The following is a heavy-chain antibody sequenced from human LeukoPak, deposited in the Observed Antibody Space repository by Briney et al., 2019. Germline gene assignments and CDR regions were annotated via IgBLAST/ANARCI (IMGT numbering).Heavy chain of an antibody. V-gene: IGHV3-23*01. CDR1: GITFIKYS. CDR3: AKRSAESSGYFDY. CDR2: ITGSGAFT. D-gene: IGHD6-19*01. J-gene: IGHJ4*02. Sequence: GGSLRLSCAASGITFIKYSMTWVRQAPGKGLEWVSAITGSGAFTDYADSVKGWFTISRDNSKNTLYLQMNSLRAEDTGVYYCAKRSAESSGYFDYWGQGTLVTVSS.